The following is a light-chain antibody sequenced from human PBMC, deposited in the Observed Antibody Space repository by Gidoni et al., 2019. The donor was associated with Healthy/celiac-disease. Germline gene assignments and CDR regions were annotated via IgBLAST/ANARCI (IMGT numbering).Light chain of an antibody. V-gene: IGKV3-20*01. CDR3: QQYGSSPRT. CDR1: QSVSSSY. CDR2: GAS. Sequence: EIVLTQSTGTLSLSPGERATLSCRASQSVSSSYLAWYRQKPGQAPRLLSYGASSRATGIPDRFSGSGSGTDFTLTISRLEPEDFAVYYCQQYGSSPRTFGQXTKVEIK. J-gene: IGKJ1*01.